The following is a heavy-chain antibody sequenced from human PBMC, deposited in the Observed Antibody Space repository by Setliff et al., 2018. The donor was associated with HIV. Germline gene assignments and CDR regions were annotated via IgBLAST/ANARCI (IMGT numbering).Heavy chain of an antibody. CDR2: IIPVCETA. Sequence: SVKVSCKVSDVTPSNYALNWVRQAPGQGLEWMGSIIPVCETANYAQKFQGRVTITADESTLTAYMELSSLTSEDTAVYFCARGTGSYSYFASWGLGTLVTVSS. D-gene: IGHD1-26*01. V-gene: IGHV1-69*13. CDR3: ARGTGSYSYFAS. J-gene: IGHJ4*02. CDR1: DVTPSNYA.